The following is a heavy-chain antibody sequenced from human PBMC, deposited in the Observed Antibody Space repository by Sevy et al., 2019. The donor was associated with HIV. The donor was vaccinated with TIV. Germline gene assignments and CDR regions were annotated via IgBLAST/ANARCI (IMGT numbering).Heavy chain of an antibody. V-gene: IGHV4-59*01. CDR2: MYFTGNT. J-gene: IGHJ4*02. D-gene: IGHD1-1*01. CDR3: ARDSTTRPRVLDY. CDR1: GGSISSYF. Sequence: SETLSLTCSVSGGSISSYFWTWVRQSPGKELEWIGNMYFTGNTDYIPSLKSRVTLSLDTSKSQFSLTLKSVTAADTAIYFCARDSTTRPRVLDYWGQGTLVTVSS.